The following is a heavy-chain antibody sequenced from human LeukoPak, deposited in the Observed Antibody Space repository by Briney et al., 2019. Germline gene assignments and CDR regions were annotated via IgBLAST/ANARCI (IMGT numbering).Heavy chain of an antibody. CDR2: VKQDGSER. J-gene: IGHJ4*02. Sequence: ETLSLTCAVYGGSFSGYYWSWIRQPPGKGLVWVANVKQDGSERYYVGSVRGRFTISRDSAKNSLYLQMNSLRAEDTAVYYCAREGAYYLDSWGQGTLVAVSS. D-gene: IGHD4/OR15-4a*01. V-gene: IGHV3-7*01. CDR3: AREGAYYLDS. CDR1: GGSFSGYY.